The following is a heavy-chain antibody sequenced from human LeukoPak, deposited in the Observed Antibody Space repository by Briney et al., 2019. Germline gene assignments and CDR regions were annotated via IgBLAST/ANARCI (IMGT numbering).Heavy chain of an antibody. CDR3: ARVGYGGYGIVDY. CDR1: GGSISSYY. D-gene: IGHD4-23*01. CDR2: IYYSGST. Sequence: SEPLSLTCTVSGGSISSYYWSWIRQPPGKGLEWFGYIYYSGSTIYSPSLKSRVTMSLDTSKNQFSLKLTPVTTADTAVYYCARVGYGGYGIVDYWGQGTLVTVSS. V-gene: IGHV4-59*12. J-gene: IGHJ4*02.